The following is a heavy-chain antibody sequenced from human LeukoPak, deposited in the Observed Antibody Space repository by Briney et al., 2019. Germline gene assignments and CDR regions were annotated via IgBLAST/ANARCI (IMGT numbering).Heavy chain of an antibody. Sequence: GASVKVSCKASGYTFTSYYMHWVRQAPGQGLEWMGIINPSGGSTSYAQKFQGRVTMTRDTSTSTVYMELSSLRSEDTAVYYCARDGAAAGIFYYFDYWGQGTLVTVSS. J-gene: IGHJ4*02. CDR1: GYTFTSYY. D-gene: IGHD6-13*01. V-gene: IGHV1-46*01. CDR3: ARDGAAAGIFYYFDY. CDR2: INPSGGST.